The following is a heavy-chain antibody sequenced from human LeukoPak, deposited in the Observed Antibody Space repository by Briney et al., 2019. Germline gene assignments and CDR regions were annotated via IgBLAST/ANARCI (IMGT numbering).Heavy chain of an antibody. J-gene: IGHJ4*02. CDR2: ISSSSSYI. D-gene: IGHD6-13*01. Sequence: GGSLRLSCAASGFTVSSNYMSWVRQAPGKGLEWVSSISSSSSYIYYADSVKGRFTISRDNAKNSLYLQMNSLRAEDTAVYYCARDEQQLVTYWGQGTLVTVSS. CDR3: ARDEQQLVTY. V-gene: IGHV3-21*01. CDR1: GFTVSSNY.